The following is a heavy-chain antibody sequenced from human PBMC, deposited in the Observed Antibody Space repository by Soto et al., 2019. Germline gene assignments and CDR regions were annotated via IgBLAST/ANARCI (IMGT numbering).Heavy chain of an antibody. CDR1: GFTFRSYV. V-gene: IGHV3-30*19. J-gene: IGHJ1*01. CDR2: TSYDGSDK. D-gene: IGHD3-16*01. CDR3: ARWGTTGGLDV. Sequence: QVQLVESGGGVVQPGTSLRVSCVGSGFTFRSYVIHWVRQAPGKGLEWVALTSYDGSDKYYDDSVRGRFTISRDNSRNTVEVQMASVRLDDTALYYCARWGTTGGLDVWGQGTLVAV.